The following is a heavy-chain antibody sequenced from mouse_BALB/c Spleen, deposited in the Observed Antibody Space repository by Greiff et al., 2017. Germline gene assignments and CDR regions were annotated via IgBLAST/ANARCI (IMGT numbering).Heavy chain of an antibody. CDR2: IYPYNGGT. D-gene: IGHD3-3*01. CDR1: GYTFTDYN. V-gene: IGHV1S29*02. CDR3: ARGGLVYFDY. J-gene: IGHJ2*01. Sequence: VQLLQSGPELVKPGASVKISCKASGYTFTDYNMHWVKQSHGKSLEWIGYIYPYNGGTGYNQEFKSKATLTVDNSSSTAYMELRSLTSEDSAVYYCARGGLVYFDYWGQGTTLTVSS.